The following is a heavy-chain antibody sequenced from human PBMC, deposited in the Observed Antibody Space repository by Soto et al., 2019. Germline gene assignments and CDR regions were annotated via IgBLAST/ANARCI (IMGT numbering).Heavy chain of an antibody. CDR1: GFPFTSYA. V-gene: IGHV3-30-3*01. CDR2: ISSDGSTI. Sequence: QVLLVESGGGVVQPGTSLTLSCAASGFPFTSYAMHWVRQTPEKGLQWLTIISSDGSTIHYVDSVKGRFTISRDNSKSSMYLQMNSLRAVDTAVYYCARVTGSGSFLIDYWGQGTLVTVSS. J-gene: IGHJ4*02. D-gene: IGHD3-10*01. CDR3: ARVTGSGSFLIDY.